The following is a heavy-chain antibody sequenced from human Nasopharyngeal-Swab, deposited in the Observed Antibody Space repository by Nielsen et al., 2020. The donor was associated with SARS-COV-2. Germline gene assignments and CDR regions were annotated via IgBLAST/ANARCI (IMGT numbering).Heavy chain of an antibody. CDR2: IYYSGST. V-gene: IGHV4-39*07. D-gene: IGHD6-19*01. Sequence: SETLSLTCTVSGGSISSSTYYWGWIRQPPGKGLEWIGNIYYSGSTYYNPSLRGRATISLDTSKNQFSLKVTSVTAADTAVYYCARENWQLANVFDIWGQGTMVTVSS. J-gene: IGHJ3*02. CDR1: GGSISSSTYY. CDR3: ARENWQLANVFDI.